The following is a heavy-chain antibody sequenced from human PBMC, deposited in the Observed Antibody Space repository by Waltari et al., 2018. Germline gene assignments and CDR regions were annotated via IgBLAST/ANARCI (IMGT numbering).Heavy chain of an antibody. V-gene: IGHV4-39*07. CDR1: GGSISSSSYY. D-gene: IGHD5-12*01. J-gene: IGHJ4*02. CDR2: IYYSGST. Sequence: QQQLQGSGPGLVKPSETLSLTCTVSGGSISSSSYYWGWIRQPPGKGLEWIGSIYYSGSTYYNPSLKSRVTISVDTSKNQFSLKLSSVTAADTAVYYCARPYYDYLYYFDYWGQGTLVTVSS. CDR3: ARPYYDYLYYFDY.